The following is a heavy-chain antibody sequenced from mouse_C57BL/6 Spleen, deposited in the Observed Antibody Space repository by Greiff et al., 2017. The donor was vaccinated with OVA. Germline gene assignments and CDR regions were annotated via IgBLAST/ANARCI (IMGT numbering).Heavy chain of an antibody. CDR2: IYPGDGDT. V-gene: IGHV1-82*01. CDR1: GYAFSSSW. CDR3: AREESFSGGFAY. J-gene: IGHJ3*01. Sequence: VQGVESGPELVKPGASVKISCKASGYAFSSSWMNWVKQRPGKGLEWIGRIYPGDGDTNYNGKFKGKATLTSDKSSSTAYMQLSSLTSEDSAVYFCAREESFSGGFAYWGQGTLVTVSA.